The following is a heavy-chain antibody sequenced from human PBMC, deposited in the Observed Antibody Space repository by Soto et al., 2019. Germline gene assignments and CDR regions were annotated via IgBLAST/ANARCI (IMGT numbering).Heavy chain of an antibody. J-gene: IGHJ6*02. V-gene: IGHV4-31*03. D-gene: IGHD2-21*02. CDR2: IYYSGST. Sequence: QVQLQESGPGLVKPSQTLSLTCTVSGGSISSGGYYWSWIRQHPGKGLEWIGYIYYSGSTSYNPSLKSRVTISRASSKNQFSLRVSSVIDAARDVYYCAVVCGGGCKPSMDLSGPATTVTVSS. CDR3: AVVCGGGCKPSMDL. CDR1: GGSISSGGYY.